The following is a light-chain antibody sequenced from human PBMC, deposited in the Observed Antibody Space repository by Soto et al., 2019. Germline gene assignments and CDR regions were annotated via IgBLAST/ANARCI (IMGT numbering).Light chain of an antibody. CDR2: GVS. CDR1: QSLSSAF. CDR3: QQYGSSPPVIT. Sequence: EIVLTQSPGTLSLSPGEKATLSCRASQSLSSAFLAWYQQKPGQAPRLLIYGVSNRATGIPDRFSGSGSGTDFILTISRLEPEDFALYYCQQYGSSPPVITFGQGTRLEIK. V-gene: IGKV3-20*01. J-gene: IGKJ5*01.